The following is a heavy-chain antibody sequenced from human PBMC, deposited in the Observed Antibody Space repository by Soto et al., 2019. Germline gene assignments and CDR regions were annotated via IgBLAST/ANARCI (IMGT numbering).Heavy chain of an antibody. J-gene: IGHJ6*02. Sequence: QVQLQESGPGLVKPSETLSLTCTVSGGSVNTDNYYWTWIRQPPGKRLEWIGSLYYSGSTNYNPSLKGRAPIAVDTSKNQSPRKLSSVPAADAAVYFCARESRDFSSPGGWDVWGQGATAPVSS. V-gene: IGHV4-61*01. D-gene: IGHD3-3*01. CDR1: GGSVNTDNYY. CDR3: ARESRDFSSPGGWDV. CDR2: LYYSGST.